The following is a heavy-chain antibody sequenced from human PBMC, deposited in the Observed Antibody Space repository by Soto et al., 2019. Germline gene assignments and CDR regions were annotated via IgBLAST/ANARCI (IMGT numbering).Heavy chain of an antibody. Sequence: QLQLQESDSGLVKPSQTLSLTCTVSDDSISSGGHSWSWIRQPPGKGLEWIGYIYRTGSTHYNPSLNTRVTISVDTSKNQFSLRLTSVTAADTAVYYCARGRWNYGDSWFDTWGQGTLVTVSS. CDR1: DDSISSGGHS. CDR2: IYRTGST. J-gene: IGHJ5*02. V-gene: IGHV4-30-2*01. CDR3: ARGRWNYGDSWFDT. D-gene: IGHD1-7*01.